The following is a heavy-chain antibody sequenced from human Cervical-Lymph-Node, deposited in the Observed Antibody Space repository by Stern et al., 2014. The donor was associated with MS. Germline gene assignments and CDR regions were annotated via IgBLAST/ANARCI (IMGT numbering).Heavy chain of an antibody. CDR2: IHHSGTT. D-gene: IGHD4-17*01. J-gene: IGHJ5*02. Sequence: QMQLVQSGPGLVKASGTLSLTCAVSGDSITSDTWWSWVRQPPRKGLEWIGEIHHSGTTNYNPSLESRLTISLDQSKNHFPLNRNSVTAADTAVYYCARASLGDYDWFDPWGQGTLVTVSS. V-gene: IGHV4-4*02. CDR3: ARASLGDYDWFDP. CDR1: GDSITSDTW.